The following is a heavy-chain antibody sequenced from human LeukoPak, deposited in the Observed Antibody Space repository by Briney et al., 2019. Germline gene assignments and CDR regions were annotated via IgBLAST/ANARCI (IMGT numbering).Heavy chain of an antibody. CDR2: ISGSGSRT. D-gene: IGHD5-12*01. J-gene: IGHJ3*01. V-gene: IGHV3-23*01. CDR1: GFVFSTYA. CDR3: ARGYSGYTDAFDV. Sequence: GGSLRLSCAASGFVFSTYAMSWVRQAPGKGLEWVSAISGSGSRTYYADSVKGRFTISRDNSKNTLYVQMKSLRAEDTAVYYGARGYSGYTDAFDVWGQGTMVTVSS.